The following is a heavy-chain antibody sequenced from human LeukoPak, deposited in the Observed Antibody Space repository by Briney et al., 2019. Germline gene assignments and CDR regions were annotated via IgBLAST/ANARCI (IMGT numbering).Heavy chain of an antibody. D-gene: IGHD5-12*01. Sequence: AGGSLRLSCAASGFTFSSYAMHWVRQAPGKGLEYVSAISSNGGSTYYANSVKGRFTISRDNPKNTLYLQMGSLRAEDMAVYYCARVLRGLFDYWGQGTLVTVSS. CDR2: ISSNGGST. V-gene: IGHV3-64*01. J-gene: IGHJ4*02. CDR1: GFTFSSYA. CDR3: ARVLRGLFDY.